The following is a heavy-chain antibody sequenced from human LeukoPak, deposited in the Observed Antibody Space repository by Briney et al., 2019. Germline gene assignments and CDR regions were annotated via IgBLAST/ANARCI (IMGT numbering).Heavy chain of an antibody. V-gene: IGHV4-59*01. D-gene: IGHD2-2*02. CDR2: IYYSGST. Sequence: SETLSLTCTVSGGSISSYYWSWIRQPPGKGLEWIGYIYYSGSTNYNPSLKSRVTISVDTSKNQFSLKLSSVTAADTAVYYCARVEVPAAIPYFDYWGQGTLVTVSS. CDR1: GGSISSYY. J-gene: IGHJ4*02. CDR3: ARVEVPAAIPYFDY.